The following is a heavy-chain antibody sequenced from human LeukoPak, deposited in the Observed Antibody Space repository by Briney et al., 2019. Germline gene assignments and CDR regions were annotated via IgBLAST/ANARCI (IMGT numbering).Heavy chain of an antibody. CDR3: ARGGCLGG. CDR1: GFTFSSYW. D-gene: IGHD3-16*01. J-gene: IGHJ6*01. V-gene: IGHV3-7*03. Sequence: PGGSLRLSCAASGFTFSSYWMNWARQAPGKGLGWVASINHNGNVNYYVDSVKGRFTISRDNAKNSLYLQMSNLRAEDTAVYFWARGGCLGGRGQGATVTVSS. CDR2: INHNGNVN.